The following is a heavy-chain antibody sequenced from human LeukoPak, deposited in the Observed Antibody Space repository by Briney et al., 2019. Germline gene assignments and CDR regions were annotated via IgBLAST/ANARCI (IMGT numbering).Heavy chain of an antibody. CDR3: ARGGHNWNDERSSFDY. CDR2: ISSGSATI. V-gene: IGHV3-48*04. Sequence: GGSLRLSCEASGFTFSSYSMNWVRQAPGKGLEWVSYISSGSATIYYADSVKGRFTISRDNAKNSLYLQMNSLRAEDTAVYYCARGGHNWNDERSSFDYWGQGTLVTVSS. J-gene: IGHJ4*02. D-gene: IGHD1-20*01. CDR1: GFTFSSYS.